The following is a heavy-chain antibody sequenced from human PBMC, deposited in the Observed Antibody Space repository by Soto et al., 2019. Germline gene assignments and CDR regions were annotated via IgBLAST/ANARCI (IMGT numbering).Heavy chain of an antibody. CDR2: IGSSGGNG. CDR3: AKVASDYINSIDS. CDR1: GFPFDAYA. D-gene: IGHD4-4*01. Sequence: PGGSLTLSCSASGFPFDAYAMSWVRQVPGKGLEWVSSIGSSGGNGYYAAAVRGRFTISRDNARNTVDLQINSLRAEDTAVYFCAKVASDYINSIDSWGQGTLVTVSS. J-gene: IGHJ4*02. V-gene: IGHV3-23*01.